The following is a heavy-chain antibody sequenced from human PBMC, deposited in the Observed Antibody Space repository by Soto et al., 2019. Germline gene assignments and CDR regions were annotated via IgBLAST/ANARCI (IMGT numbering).Heavy chain of an antibody. Sequence: GASVKVSCKASGYTFTGYYMHWVRQAPGQGLEWMGWINPNSGGTNYAQKFQGRVTMTRDTSISTAYMELSRLRSDDTAVYYCARVRRSSVFGVVTRRHDAFDIWGQGTMVTVS. V-gene: IGHV1-2*02. J-gene: IGHJ3*02. CDR3: ARVRRSSVFGVVTRRHDAFDI. CDR2: INPNSGGT. CDR1: GYTFTGYY. D-gene: IGHD3-3*01.